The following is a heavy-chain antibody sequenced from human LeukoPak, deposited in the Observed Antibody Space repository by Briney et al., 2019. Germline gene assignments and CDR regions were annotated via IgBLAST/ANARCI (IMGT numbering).Heavy chain of an antibody. D-gene: IGHD6-13*01. CDR2: IYYSGST. CDR3: AREAAAGYSSSWYKRSDAFDI. J-gene: IGHJ3*02. CDR1: GGSISSYY. Sequence: SETLSLTCTASGGSISSYYWSWIRQPPGKGLEWIGYIYYSGSTNYNPSLKSRVTISVDTSKNQFSLKLSSVTAADTAVYYCAREAAAGYSSSWYKRSDAFDIWGQGTMVTVSS. V-gene: IGHV4-59*01.